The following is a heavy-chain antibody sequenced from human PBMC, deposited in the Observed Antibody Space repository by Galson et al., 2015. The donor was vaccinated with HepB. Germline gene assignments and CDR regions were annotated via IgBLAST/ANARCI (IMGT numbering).Heavy chain of an antibody. J-gene: IGHJ6*02. V-gene: IGHV3-30*03. D-gene: IGHD2-15*01. Sequence: SLRLSCAASGFTFSSYGMHWVRQAPGKGLEWVAVISYDGSNKYYADSVKGRFTISRDNSKNTLYLQMNSLRAEDTAVYYCARGGYCSGGSCYSPLYYYGMDVWGQGTTVTVSS. CDR2: ISYDGSNK. CDR3: ARGGYCSGGSCYSPLYYYGMDV. CDR1: GFTFSSYG.